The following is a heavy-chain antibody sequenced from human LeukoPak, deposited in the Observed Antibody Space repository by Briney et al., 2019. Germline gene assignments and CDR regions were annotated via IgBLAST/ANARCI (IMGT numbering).Heavy chain of an antibody. V-gene: IGHV3-13*01. Sequence: GGSLRLSCAASGFTLSDYDIHWVRQPIGKGLDWVSGLGSAGDKYHAGSERGRFTISREDAENSVYLQMNGLRPEDTAIYYCARAKRETSTRPWTSGMDVWGQGTRVTVSS. CDR3: ARAKRETSTRPWTSGMDV. D-gene: IGHD3/OR15-3a*01. CDR1: GFTLSDYD. CDR2: LGSAGDK. J-gene: IGHJ6*02.